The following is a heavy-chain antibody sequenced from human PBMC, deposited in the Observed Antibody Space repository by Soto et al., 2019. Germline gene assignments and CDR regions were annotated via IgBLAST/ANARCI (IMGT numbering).Heavy chain of an antibody. CDR1: GGSISSGGYY. V-gene: IGHV4-31*02. J-gene: IGHJ6*02. CDR2: IYYSGST. CDR3: ARGAYSSAIGNPTYYYGMDV. D-gene: IGHD6-25*01. Sequence: SETLSLTCTVSGGSISSGGYYWSWIRQHPGKGLEWIGYIYYSGSTYYNPSLKSRVTISVDTSKNQFSLKLSSVTAADTAVYYCARGAYSSAIGNPTYYYGMDVWGQGTTVTV.